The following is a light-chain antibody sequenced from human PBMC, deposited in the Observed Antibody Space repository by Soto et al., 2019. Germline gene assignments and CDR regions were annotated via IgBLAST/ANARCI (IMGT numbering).Light chain of an antibody. CDR3: LQHNTSPFT. J-gene: IGKJ3*01. Sequence: DIQMTQSPSAMSAYVGDRGTITCRASQDISNYLVWFQQKPGKVPKRLIYAASSVQSGVPSRFIGSGSGTEFTLTISRLQPEDFANYYCLQHNTSPFTFGPGTKVDFK. CDR2: AAS. V-gene: IGKV1-17*03. CDR1: QDISNY.